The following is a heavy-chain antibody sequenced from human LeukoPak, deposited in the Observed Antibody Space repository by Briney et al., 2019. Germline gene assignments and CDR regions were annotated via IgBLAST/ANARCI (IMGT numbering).Heavy chain of an antibody. CDR1: GFTFSSYA. J-gene: IGHJ3*02. CDR2: ISGSGGST. CDR3: ARDGDYYDSRGDAFDI. Sequence: GGSLRLSCAASGFTFSSYAMSWVRQAPGKGLEWVSSISGSGGSTYFGDSVKGRFTISRDNSKNTLYLQMNSLRAEDTAVYYCARDGDYYDSRGDAFDIWGQGAMVTVAS. D-gene: IGHD3-22*01. V-gene: IGHV3-23*01.